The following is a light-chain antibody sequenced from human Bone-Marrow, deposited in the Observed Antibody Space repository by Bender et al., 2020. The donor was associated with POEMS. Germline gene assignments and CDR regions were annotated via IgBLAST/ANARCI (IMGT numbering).Light chain of an antibody. V-gene: IGLV4-69*01. Sequence: QPVLTQSPSASASLGASIKLTCTLTSGHRDYAIAWHQQRPDKGPRFLMRLNFDGSHTKGDGIPDRFSGASSGAERYHTISSLQSEDEATYYCQTWGSDSTSVFGGGTTLTVL. CDR2: LNFDGSH. CDR1: SGHRDYA. CDR3: QTWGSDSTSV. J-gene: IGLJ3*02.